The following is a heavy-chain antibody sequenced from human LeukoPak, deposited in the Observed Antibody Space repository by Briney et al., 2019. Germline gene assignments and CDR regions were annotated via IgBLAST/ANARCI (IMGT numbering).Heavy chain of an antibody. Sequence: SETLSLTCTVSGGSISSYYWSWIRQPPGKGLEWIGYIYYSGSTNYNPSLKSRVTISVDTSKNQFSLKLSSVTAADTAVYYCARDYGDYPWDWFDPWGQGTLVTVSS. D-gene: IGHD4-17*01. CDR2: IYYSGST. CDR1: GGSISSYY. CDR3: ARDYGDYPWDWFDP. V-gene: IGHV4-59*01. J-gene: IGHJ5*02.